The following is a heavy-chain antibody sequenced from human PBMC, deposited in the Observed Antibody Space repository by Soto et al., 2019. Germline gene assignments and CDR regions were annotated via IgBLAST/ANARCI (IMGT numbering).Heavy chain of an antibody. D-gene: IGHD2-15*01. J-gene: IGHJ4*02. CDR2: IIPIFGTA. V-gene: IGHV1-69*01. Sequence: QVQLVQSGAEVKKPGSSVKVSCKASGGTFSSYAISWVRQAPGQGLEWMGGIIPIFGTANYAQKFQGRVTITADESTSTAYMELSSLRSEDTAVYYCAREPVSGGSHPQADFDYWGQGTLVTVSS. CDR3: AREPVSGGSHPQADFDY. CDR1: GGTFSSYA.